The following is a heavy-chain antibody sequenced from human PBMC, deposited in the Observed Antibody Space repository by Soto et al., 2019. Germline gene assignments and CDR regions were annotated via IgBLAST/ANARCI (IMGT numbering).Heavy chain of an antibody. CDR1: GFTFSSYG. D-gene: IGHD3-10*01. Sequence: GGSLRLSCAASGFTFSSYGMHWVRQAPGKGLEWVAVISYDGSNKYYADSVKGRFTISRDNSRNTLYLQMNSLRAEDTAVYYCARAMVRGVIYLSYWGQGTLVTVSS. CDR2: ISYDGSNK. CDR3: ARAMVRGVIYLSY. J-gene: IGHJ4*02. V-gene: IGHV3-30*03.